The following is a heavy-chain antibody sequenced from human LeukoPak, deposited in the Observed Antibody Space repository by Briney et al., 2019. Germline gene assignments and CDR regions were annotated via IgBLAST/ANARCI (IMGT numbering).Heavy chain of an antibody. Sequence: SETLSLTCTVSGGSISSSSYYWGWIRQPPGKGLEWMGSIYYTGTTHYNPSLKSRVTISVDTSKNQFSLNLSSVTAADTAVYYCARQEIGLRSFDPWGQGTLVTVSS. D-gene: IGHD3/OR15-3a*01. CDR1: GGSISSSSYY. V-gene: IGHV4-39*01. J-gene: IGHJ5*02. CDR2: IYYTGTT. CDR3: ARQEIGLRSFDP.